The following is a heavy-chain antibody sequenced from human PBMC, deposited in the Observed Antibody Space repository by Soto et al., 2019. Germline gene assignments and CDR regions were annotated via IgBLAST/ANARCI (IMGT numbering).Heavy chain of an antibody. D-gene: IGHD5-12*01. CDR2: INAGNGNT. Sequence: ASVKVSCKASGYTFTNYAMHWVRQAPGQRLEWMGWINAGNGNTKYSQKFQGRVTIARDTSASTAYMELSSLRSEDTAVYYCARVSGYYLPDYWGQGTLVTVSS. CDR3: ARVSGYYLPDY. J-gene: IGHJ4*02. CDR1: GYTFTNYA. V-gene: IGHV1-3*01.